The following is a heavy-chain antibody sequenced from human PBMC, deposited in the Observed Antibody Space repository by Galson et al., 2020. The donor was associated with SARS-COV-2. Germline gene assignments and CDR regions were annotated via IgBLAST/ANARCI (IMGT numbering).Heavy chain of an antibody. V-gene: IGHV2-5*02. CDR1: GLSLSTSGVG. CDR2: TYWDDDK. CDR3: ARSPLWFGELLPGWFDP. Sequence: KMPGPTLVKPTQTLTLTCTFSGLSLSTSGVGVGWIRQPPGKALEWLAHTYWDDDKRYSPSQKSRLTITKHTSNNQVVLTMTNMDPGDTAAYYCARSPLWFGELLPGWFDPWGQGTLVTVSS. J-gene: IGHJ5*02. D-gene: IGHD3-10*01.